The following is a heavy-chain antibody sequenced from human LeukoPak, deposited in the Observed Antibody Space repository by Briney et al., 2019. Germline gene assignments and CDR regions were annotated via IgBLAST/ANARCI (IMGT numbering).Heavy chain of an antibody. CDR1: GFIVSSNY. Sequence: GGSLRLSCAASGFIVSSNYMNWVRQAPGKGLEWVAVISYDGSNKYYADSVKGRFTISRGNSKNTLYLQMNSLRAEDTAVYYCASSTSTLAAAGTNYWGQGTLVTVSS. J-gene: IGHJ4*02. CDR2: ISYDGSNK. V-gene: IGHV3-30-3*01. D-gene: IGHD6-13*01. CDR3: ASSTSTLAAAGTNY.